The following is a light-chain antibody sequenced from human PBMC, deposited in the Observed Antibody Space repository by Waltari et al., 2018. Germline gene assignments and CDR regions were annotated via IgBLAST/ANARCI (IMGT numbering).Light chain of an antibody. V-gene: IGLV1-51*01. Sequence: QAVFTQPPSVSAAPRQTVTIPCSRRTPNTWNNYLSWYPPLPGTAPKLLIYANNKRPSGNPDRFSGSNSGTSATLGITGLQTGDEADFYCAVWDSSLSAVVFGGGTKLTVL. CDR3: AVWDSSLSAVV. CDR2: ANN. J-gene: IGLJ2*01. CDR1: TPNTWNNY.